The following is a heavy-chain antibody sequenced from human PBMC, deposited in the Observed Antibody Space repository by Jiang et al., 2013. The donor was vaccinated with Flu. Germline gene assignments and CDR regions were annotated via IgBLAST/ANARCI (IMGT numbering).Heavy chain of an antibody. CDR1: GGSISSSNW. CDR2: IYHSGTT. CDR3: ARGGNTSGRMIDY. Sequence: PGLVKPSETLSLTCAVSGGSISSSNWWSWVRQPPGKGLEWIGEIYHSGTTNYNPSLKSRVTISVDKSKNQFSLKLSSVTAADTAVYYCARGGNTSGRMIDYWGQGTLVTVSS. J-gene: IGHJ4*02. D-gene: IGHD2-2*01. V-gene: IGHV4-4*02.